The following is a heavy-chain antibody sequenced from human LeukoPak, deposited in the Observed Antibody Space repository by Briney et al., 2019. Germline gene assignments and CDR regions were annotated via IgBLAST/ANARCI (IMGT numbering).Heavy chain of an antibody. CDR2: IYYSGST. D-gene: IGHD2-8*01. V-gene: IGHV4-59*11. CDR1: GGCISSHY. J-gene: IGHJ5*02. Sequence: SETLSLTCTVSGGCISSHYWSWVRQPPGKGLEWVGYIYYSGSTNYNPPLKSRVTISVDTSKSQFSQKLSSVTAADTAVYYCARISRMAYEVIWFDPWGQGTLVTVSS. CDR3: ARISRMAYEVIWFDP.